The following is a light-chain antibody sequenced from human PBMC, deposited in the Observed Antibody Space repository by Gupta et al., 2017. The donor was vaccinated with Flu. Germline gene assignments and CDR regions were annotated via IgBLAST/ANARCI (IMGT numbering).Light chain of an antibody. CDR1: QNINNW. CDR3: QQDNTYSRT. CDR2: KAS. V-gene: IGKV1-5*03. Sequence: DIQMTQSPSTLSASVGDRVTITCRASQNINNWVAWYQQKPGKAPKLLIYKASSVESGVPLRFSGSGSGTEFTLTISSLQPDDFANYYCQQDNTYSRTFGQGTKVEIK. J-gene: IGKJ1*01.